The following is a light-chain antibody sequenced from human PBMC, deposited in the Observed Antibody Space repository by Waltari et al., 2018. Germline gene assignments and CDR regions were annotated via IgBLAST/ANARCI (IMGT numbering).Light chain of an antibody. V-gene: IGLV3-10*01. CDR2: EDN. CDR3: YSTDSSSKGV. J-gene: IGLJ1*01. CDR1: TLPSKY. Sequence: SYELTQPPSPSVSPGQTARITSSGATLPSKYAYWSQQKSGQAPGLVILEDNKRPTGTPERFSGAISETMATLTISGAQVEDEADYYCYSTDSSSKGVFGAGTKVTVL.